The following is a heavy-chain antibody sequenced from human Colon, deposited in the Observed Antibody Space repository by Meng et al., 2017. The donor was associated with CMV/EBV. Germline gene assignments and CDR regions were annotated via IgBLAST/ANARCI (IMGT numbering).Heavy chain of an antibody. CDR2: ISAYNGNT. CDR1: GYTFTSYG. V-gene: IGHV1-18*01. CDR3: ARDAPSVTVAGGIDY. D-gene: IGHD6-19*01. J-gene: IGHJ4*02. Sequence: ASVKVSCKASGYTFTSYGISWVRQAPGQGLEWMGWISAYNGNTNYAQKLQGRVTMTTDTSTSTAYMELRSLRSDDTAVYYCARDAPSVTVAGGIDYWGQGTLVTVSS.